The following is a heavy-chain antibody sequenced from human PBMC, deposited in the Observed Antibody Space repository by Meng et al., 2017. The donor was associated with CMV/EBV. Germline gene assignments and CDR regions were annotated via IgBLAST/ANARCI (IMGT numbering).Heavy chain of an antibody. D-gene: IGHD5-12*01. J-gene: IGHJ6*02. Sequence: GESLKISCAAPGFTFSSYWMSWVRQAPGKGLEWVANIKQDGSEKYYVDSVKGRFTISRDNAKSSLYLQMNSLRAEDTAVYYCARDRQWLRFLWSYGMDVWGQGTTVTVSS. CDR1: GFTFSSYW. V-gene: IGHV3-7*01. CDR3: ARDRQWLRFLWSYGMDV. CDR2: IKQDGSEK.